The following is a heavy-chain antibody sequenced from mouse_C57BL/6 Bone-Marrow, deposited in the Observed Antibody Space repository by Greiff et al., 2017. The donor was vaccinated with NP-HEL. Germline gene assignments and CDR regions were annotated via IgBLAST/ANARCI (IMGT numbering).Heavy chain of an antibody. CDR1: GYTFTSYW. V-gene: IGHV1-69*01. CDR3: ASSPWYAY. CDR2: IDPSDSYT. D-gene: IGHD6-1*01. J-gene: IGHJ3*01. Sequence: QVQLQQPGAELVMPGASVKLSCKASGYTFTSYWMHWVKQRPGQGLEWIGEIDPSDSYTNYTQKFKGKSTLTVDQSSSPASMQLSRLTSEDSAVSYCASSPWYAYWGQGTLVTDSA.